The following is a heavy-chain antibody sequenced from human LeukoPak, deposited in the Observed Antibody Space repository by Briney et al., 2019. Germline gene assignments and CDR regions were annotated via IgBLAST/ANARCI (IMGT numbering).Heavy chain of an antibody. CDR2: ISDSGGRT. CDR1: GITLSNYG. Sequence: GGSLRLSCVVSGITLSNYGMSWVRQAPGKGLEWVAGISDSGGRTNYADSVKGRFTISRDNPKNTLYLQMNSLRAEDTAVYFCAKRGVVIRVILVGFHKEAYYFDSWGQGALVTVST. J-gene: IGHJ4*02. CDR3: AKRGVVIRVILVGFHKEAYYFDS. V-gene: IGHV3-23*01. D-gene: IGHD3-22*01.